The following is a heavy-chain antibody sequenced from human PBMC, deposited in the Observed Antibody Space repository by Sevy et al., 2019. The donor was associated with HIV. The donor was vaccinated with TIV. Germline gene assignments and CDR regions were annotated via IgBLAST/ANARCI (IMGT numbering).Heavy chain of an antibody. J-gene: IGHJ4*02. D-gene: IGHD6-6*01. Sequence: GGSLRLSCAASGFTFSNYAMHWVRQAPGKGLEWVAVISYDGSNKYYADSVRGRFTISRDNAKNSLYLQMNSLRAEDTAVYYSARKSTSSDYWGQGTLVTVSS. CDR3: ARKSTSSDY. CDR2: ISYDGSNK. V-gene: IGHV3-30*14. CDR1: GFTFSNYA.